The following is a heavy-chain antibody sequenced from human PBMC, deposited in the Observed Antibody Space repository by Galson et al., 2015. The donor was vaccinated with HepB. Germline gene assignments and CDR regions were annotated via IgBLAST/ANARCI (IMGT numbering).Heavy chain of an antibody. CDR3: ARAPTYYYDSSGLSAFDI. D-gene: IGHD3-22*01. V-gene: IGHV3-21*01. J-gene: IGHJ3*02. CDR1: GFTFSSYS. Sequence: SLRLSCAASGFTFSSYSMNWVRQAPGKGLEWVSSISSSSSYIYYADSVKGRFTISRDNAKNSLYLQMNSLRAEDTAVYYCARAPTYYYDSSGLSAFDIWGQGTMVTVSS. CDR2: ISSSSSYI.